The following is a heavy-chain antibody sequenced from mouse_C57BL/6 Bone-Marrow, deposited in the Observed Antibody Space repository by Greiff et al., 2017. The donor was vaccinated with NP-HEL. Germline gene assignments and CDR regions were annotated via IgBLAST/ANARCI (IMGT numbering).Heavy chain of an antibody. V-gene: IGHV1-15*01. CDR2: IDPETGGT. D-gene: IGHD2-3*01. CDR3: TRGAYDGYYRFAY. Sequence: VKLLESGAELVRPGASVTLSCKASGYTFTDYEMHWVKQTPVHGLEWIGAIDPETGGTAYNQKFKGKAILTADKSSSTAYMELRSLTSEDSAVYYCTRGAYDGYYRFAYWGQGTLVTVSA. CDR1: GYTFTDYE. J-gene: IGHJ3*01.